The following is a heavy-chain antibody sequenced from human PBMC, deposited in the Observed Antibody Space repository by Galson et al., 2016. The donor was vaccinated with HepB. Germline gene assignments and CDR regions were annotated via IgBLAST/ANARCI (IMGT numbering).Heavy chain of an antibody. CDR3: VKVGGAGYFDP. CDR2: IYYDGST. Sequence: SETLSLTCTVSGGSISSYYWPWIRQPPGKRLEWIGYIYYDGSTDYNPSLRSRVTMSVDTSKNQFSLKLSSVTAADTAVYYCVKVGGAGYFDPWGQGTLVTVSS. V-gene: IGHV4-59*01. CDR1: GGSISSYY. D-gene: IGHD1-26*01. J-gene: IGHJ5*02.